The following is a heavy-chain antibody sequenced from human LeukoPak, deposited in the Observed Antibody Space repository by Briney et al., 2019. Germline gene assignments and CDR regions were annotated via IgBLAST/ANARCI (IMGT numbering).Heavy chain of an antibody. Sequence: GGSLRLSCAASGFTFSSYGMHWVRQAPGKGLEWVAVISYDGSNKYYADSVKGRFTISRDNSKNTLYLQMNSLRAEDTAVYYCAKEYYYDSSGYYYGVDYWGQGTLVTVSS. CDR3: AKEYYYDSSGYYYGVDY. CDR1: GFTFSSYG. J-gene: IGHJ4*02. CDR2: ISYDGSNK. V-gene: IGHV3-30*18. D-gene: IGHD3-22*01.